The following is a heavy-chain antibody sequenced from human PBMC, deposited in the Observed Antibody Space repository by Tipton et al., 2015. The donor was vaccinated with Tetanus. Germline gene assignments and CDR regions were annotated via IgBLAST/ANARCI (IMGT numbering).Heavy chain of an antibody. J-gene: IGHJ6*02. Sequence: QLVQSGAEVKKPGASVRVSCKASGFTFIAYYVYWARQAPGQGLEWMGWINPNGGGTSYAQKFRGRVTMTRDTSISTAYMELSSLRSDDTAVYYCARDRGDYIYYGMDVWGQGTTVTVSS. V-gene: IGHV1-2*02. CDR2: INPNGGGT. CDR3: ARDRGDYIYYGMDV. CDR1: GFTFIAYY. D-gene: IGHD3-22*01.